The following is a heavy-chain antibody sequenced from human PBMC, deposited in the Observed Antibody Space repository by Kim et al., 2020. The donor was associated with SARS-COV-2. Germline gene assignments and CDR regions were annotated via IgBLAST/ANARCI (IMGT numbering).Heavy chain of an antibody. D-gene: IGHD2-15*01. Sequence: ASVKVSCKASGYTFTSYGISWVRQAPGQGLEWMGWISAYNGNTNYAQKLQGRVTMTTDTSTSTAYMELRSLRSDDTTVYYCARDKTCSGGSCYSGGWFDPWGQGTLVTVSS. CDR2: ISAYNGNT. CDR3: ARDKTCSGGSCYSGGWFDP. V-gene: IGHV1-18*01. CDR1: GYTFTSYG. J-gene: IGHJ5*02.